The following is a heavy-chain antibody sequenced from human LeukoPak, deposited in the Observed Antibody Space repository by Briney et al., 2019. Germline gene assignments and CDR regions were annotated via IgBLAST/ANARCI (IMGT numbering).Heavy chain of an antibody. D-gene: IGHD5-12*01. J-gene: IGHJ4*02. V-gene: IGHV3-23*01. CDR1: GFTFSSYA. CDR2: ISGSGGST. Sequence: GGSLRLSCAASGFTFSSYAMSWVRQAPGKGLEWVSAISGSGGSTYYADSVKGRFTISRDNSKNTLYLQMNSLRAEDTAVYYCARRGYSGYGRSSWFDYWGQGTLVTVSS. CDR3: ARRGYSGYGRSSWFDY.